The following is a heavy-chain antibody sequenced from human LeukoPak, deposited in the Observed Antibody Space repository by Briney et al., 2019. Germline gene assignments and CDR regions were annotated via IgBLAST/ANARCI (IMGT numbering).Heavy chain of an antibody. V-gene: IGHV4-39*07. CDR3: AREKYFGYSGYDGEYNWFDP. J-gene: IGHJ5*02. Sequence: PSETLSLTCTVSGGSISSSSYYWGWIRQPPGKGLEWIGSIYYSGSTYYNPSLKSRVTISVDTSKNQFSLKLSSVTAADTAVYYCAREKYFGYSGYDGEYNWFDPWAREPWSPSPQ. D-gene: IGHD5-12*01. CDR1: GGSISSSSYY. CDR2: IYYSGST.